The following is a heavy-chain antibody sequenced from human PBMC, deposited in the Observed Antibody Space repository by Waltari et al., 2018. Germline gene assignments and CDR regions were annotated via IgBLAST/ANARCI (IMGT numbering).Heavy chain of an antibody. CDR3: ARRRPVYDY. CDR2: ISAGVSVI. Sequence: EVQLVESGGGLVQPGESLRLSCSASAFTVGAYEMNWVRQAPGKGLWVVSYISAGVSVIYYTDSVKGRFTISRDDPRDSLSLPFICLTAEGTAIYYCARRRPVYDYWGQGTLVTVSP. J-gene: IGHJ4*02. V-gene: IGHV3-48*03. CDR1: AFTVGAYE.